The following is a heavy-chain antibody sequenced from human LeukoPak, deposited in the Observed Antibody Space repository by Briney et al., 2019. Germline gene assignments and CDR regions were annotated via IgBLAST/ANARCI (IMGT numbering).Heavy chain of an antibody. CDR3: ATEGITGTTLDY. V-gene: IGHV1-69*05. CDR2: IIPIFGTA. J-gene: IGHJ4*02. CDR1: GGTFSSYA. Sequence: SVKVSCKASGGTFSSYAISWVRQAPGQGLEWMGGIIPIFGTANHAQKFQGRVTITTDESTSTACMELSSLRSEDTAVYYCATEGITGTTLDYWGQGTLVTVSS. D-gene: IGHD1-7*01.